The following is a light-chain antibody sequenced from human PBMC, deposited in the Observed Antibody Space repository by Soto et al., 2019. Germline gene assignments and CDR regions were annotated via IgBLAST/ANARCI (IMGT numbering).Light chain of an antibody. CDR3: QQRRSYPPT. Sequence: DIQLTQSPSFLSASVGDRVTITCRASQDVSSFLAWYQQKPGKAPKLLIYAASTLQSGFPSRFSGSGSGTEFTLTISSLQPEDFATYYCQQRRSYPPTFGGGSKAEIK. CDR1: QDVSSF. V-gene: IGKV1-9*01. CDR2: AAS. J-gene: IGKJ4*01.